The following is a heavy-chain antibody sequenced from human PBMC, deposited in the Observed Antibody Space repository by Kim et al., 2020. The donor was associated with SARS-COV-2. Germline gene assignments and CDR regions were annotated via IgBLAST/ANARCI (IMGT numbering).Heavy chain of an antibody. CDR2: IWYDGSNK. CDR3: ARDSTPEPYSSGWLNY. D-gene: IGHD6-19*01. J-gene: IGHJ4*02. Sequence: GGSLRLSCAASGFTFSSYGMHWVRQAPGKGLEWVAVIWYDGSNKYYADSVKGRFTISRDNSKNTLYLQMNSLRAEDTAVYYCARDSTPEPYSSGWLNYWGQGTLVTVSS. V-gene: IGHV3-33*01. CDR1: GFTFSSYG.